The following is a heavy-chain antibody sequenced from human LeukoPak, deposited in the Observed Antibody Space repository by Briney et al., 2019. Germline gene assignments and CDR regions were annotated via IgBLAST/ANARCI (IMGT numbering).Heavy chain of an antibody. CDR2: ISYDGSNK. D-gene: IGHD6-13*01. CDR1: GFTFSSYA. CDR3: AKGFAEYSSSWENDY. J-gene: IGHJ4*02. Sequence: PGGSLRLSCAASGFTFSSYAMSWVRQAPGKGLEWVAVISYDGSNKYYADSVKGRFTISRDNSKNTLYLQMNSLRAEDTAVYYCAKGFAEYSSSWENDYWGQGTLVTVSS. V-gene: IGHV3-30*18.